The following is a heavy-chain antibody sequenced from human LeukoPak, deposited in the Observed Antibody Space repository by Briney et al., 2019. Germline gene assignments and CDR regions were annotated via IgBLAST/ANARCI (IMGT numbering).Heavy chain of an antibody. D-gene: IGHD5-24*01. V-gene: IGHV1-18*01. Sequence: ASVKVSCKASGYTFTSYGISWVRQAPGQGLEWMGWISAYNGNTNYAQKLRGRVTMTTDTSTSTAYMELRSLRSDDTAVYYCARGGRRDGYNRLFDYWGQGTLVTVSS. J-gene: IGHJ4*02. CDR1: GYTFTSYG. CDR2: ISAYNGNT. CDR3: ARGGRRDGYNRLFDY.